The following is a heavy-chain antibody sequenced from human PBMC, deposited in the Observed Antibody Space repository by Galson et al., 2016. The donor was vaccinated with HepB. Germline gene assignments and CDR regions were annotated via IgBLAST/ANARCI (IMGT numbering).Heavy chain of an antibody. D-gene: IGHD5/OR15-5a*01. CDR2: IIPIFGTA. CDR3: ARDGLGRVAFDI. CDR1: GGTFSSYA. V-gene: IGHV1-69*13. Sequence: SVKVSCKASGGTFSSYAITWVRQAPGQGLEWMGGIIPIFGTAAYAQKFQGRVTISADESTSTAYMELVNLRSEDTAVYYCARDGLGRVAFDIWGQGTMVTVFS. J-gene: IGHJ3*02.